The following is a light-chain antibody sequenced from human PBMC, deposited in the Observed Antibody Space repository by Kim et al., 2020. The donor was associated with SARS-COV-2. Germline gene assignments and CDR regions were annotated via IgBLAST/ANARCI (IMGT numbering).Light chain of an antibody. J-gene: IGLJ2*01. Sequence: SSELTQDPAVSVALGQTVRITCQGDSLRSYYATWYQQKPGQAPILVIYGKNNRPSGIPDRFSGSSSGNTASLNITGTQAGDEADYYCNSRDSNDYVVFGG. V-gene: IGLV3-19*01. CDR3: NSRDSNDYVV. CDR1: SLRSYY. CDR2: GKN.